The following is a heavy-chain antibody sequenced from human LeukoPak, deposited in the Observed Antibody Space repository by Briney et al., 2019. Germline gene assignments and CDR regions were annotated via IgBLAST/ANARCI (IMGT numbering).Heavy chain of an antibody. J-gene: IGHJ4*02. CDR1: GYTFTSYG. V-gene: IGHV1-18*01. CDR2: ISAYNGNT. CDR3: AREIADTYDY. D-gene: IGHD6-13*01. Sequence: ASVKVSCKASGYTFTSYGISWVRQAPGQGLEWMGWISAYNGNTNYAQKFQGRVTITRNTSISTAYMELSSLRSEDTAVYCCAREIADTYDYWGQGTLVTVSS.